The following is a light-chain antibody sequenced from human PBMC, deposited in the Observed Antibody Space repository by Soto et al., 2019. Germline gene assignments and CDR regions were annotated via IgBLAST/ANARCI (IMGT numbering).Light chain of an antibody. CDR3: SSFAAVINRDV. CDR1: SSDVGGYNF. V-gene: IGLV2-8*01. Sequence: QSALTQPPSASGSPGQSVTISCTGTSSDVGGYNFVSWYQQHPGKAPKLIIYEVNKRPSGVPDRFSGSKSGNTASLTVSGLQAEDEANYYCSSFAAVINRDVFGTGTKVTVL. CDR2: EVN. J-gene: IGLJ1*01.